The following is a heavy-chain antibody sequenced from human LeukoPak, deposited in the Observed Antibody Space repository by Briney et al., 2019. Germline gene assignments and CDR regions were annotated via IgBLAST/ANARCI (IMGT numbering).Heavy chain of an antibody. CDR3: ARGLGGSPYYYYYGMDV. CDR2: IYYSGST. V-gene: IGHV4-39*07. J-gene: IGHJ6*02. Sequence: NPSETLSLTCTVSGGSISSSSYYWGWIRQPPGKGLEWIGSIYYSGSTYYNPSLKSRVTISVDTSKNQFSLKLSSVTAADTAVYYCARGLGGSPYYYYYGMDVWGQGTTVTVSS. D-gene: IGHD1-26*01. CDR1: GGSISSSSYY.